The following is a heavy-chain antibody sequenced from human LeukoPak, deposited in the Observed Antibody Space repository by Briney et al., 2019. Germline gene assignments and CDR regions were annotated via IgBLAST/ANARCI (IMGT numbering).Heavy chain of an antibody. Sequence: GGSLRLSCAASGFTFNNYAMNRVRQAPGKGLEWVSSISGGGETTYYADSAKGRFTISRDNSQNTLYLQMNSLRAEDTAVYYCARDYADYVGYFLFDYWGQGTLVTVSS. CDR2: ISGGGETT. CDR3: ARDYADYVGYFLFDY. D-gene: IGHD4-17*01. CDR1: GFTFNNYA. J-gene: IGHJ4*02. V-gene: IGHV3-23*01.